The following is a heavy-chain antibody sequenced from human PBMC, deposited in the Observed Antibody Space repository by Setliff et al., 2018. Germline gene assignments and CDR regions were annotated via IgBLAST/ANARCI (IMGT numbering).Heavy chain of an antibody. CDR1: GFSLSTSGMC. J-gene: IGHJ4*02. CDR2: IDWDDDK. V-gene: IGHV2-70*11. D-gene: IGHD3-22*01. Sequence: SGPTLVNPTQTLTLTCTFSGFSLSTSGMCVSWIRQPPGKALEWLARIDWDDDKYYSTSLKTRLTISKDTSKNQVVLTMTNMDPVDTATYYCARHSYYYDSSGYYDYWGQGTLVTVSS. CDR3: ARHSYYYDSSGYYDY.